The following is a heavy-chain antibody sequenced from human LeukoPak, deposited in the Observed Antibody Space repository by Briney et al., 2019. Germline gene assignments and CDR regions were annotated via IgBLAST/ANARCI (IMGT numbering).Heavy chain of an antibody. J-gene: IGHJ5*02. CDR1: GYTFTSYG. V-gene: IGHV1-18*01. D-gene: IGHD2-21*02. Sequence: ASVKVSCKASGYTFTSYGISWVRQAPGQGLEWMGWISAYNGNTNYAQKLQGRVTMTTDTSTSTAYMELRSLRSDDTAVYYCARDLAYCGGDCYSNWFDPWGQGTLVTVSS. CDR2: ISAYNGNT. CDR3: ARDLAYCGGDCYSNWFDP.